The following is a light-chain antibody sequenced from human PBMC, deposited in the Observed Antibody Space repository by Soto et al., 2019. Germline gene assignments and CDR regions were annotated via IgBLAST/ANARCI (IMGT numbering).Light chain of an antibody. CDR1: QGISSY. V-gene: IGKV1-8*01. J-gene: IGKJ1*01. CDR3: QQSSKWPRT. Sequence: AIRMTQSPSSLSASTGDRVTITCRASQGISSYLAWYQQKPGKAPKLLIYAASTLQSGVPSRFTGSGSGTEFTLTISSLQAEDFAVYYCQQSSKWPRTFGQGTKVDIK. CDR2: AAS.